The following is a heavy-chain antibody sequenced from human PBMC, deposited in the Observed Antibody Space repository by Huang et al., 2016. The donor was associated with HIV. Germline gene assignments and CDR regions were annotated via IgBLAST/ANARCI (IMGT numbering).Heavy chain of an antibody. CDR3: ARGQLGSYGDYDVLY. D-gene: IGHD4-17*01. CDR2: IIPMLGTP. Sequence: QVQLVQSGAEVKTPGSSVKVSCKASGGTFSKYAISGVRQAPGQGLEWMGGIIPMLGTPNYARKCQGRVTITADDSTSTTYVEVSSLRSEDTALYYCARGQLGSYGDYDVLYWGQGTLVTVSS. J-gene: IGHJ4*02. CDR1: GGTFSKYA. V-gene: IGHV1-69*13.